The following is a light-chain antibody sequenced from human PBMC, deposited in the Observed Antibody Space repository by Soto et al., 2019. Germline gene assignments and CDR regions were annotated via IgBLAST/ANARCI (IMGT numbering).Light chain of an antibody. CDR2: DVA. CDR1: SRDIGAYDY. CDR3: SSKSDKNTVL. V-gene: IGLV2-14*03. J-gene: IGLJ2*01. Sequence: QSALTQPASVSGSPGQLITISCTGTSRDIGAYDYVSWYQQHPGQAPRLIIYDVAERPSGISDRFSGSRSGNTASLTISGRRPEDEADYSYSSKSDKNTVLFAGGTKRTVL.